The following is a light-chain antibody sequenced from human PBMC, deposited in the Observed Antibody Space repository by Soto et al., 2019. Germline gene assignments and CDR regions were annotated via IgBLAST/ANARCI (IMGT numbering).Light chain of an antibody. CDR2: DGS. CDR1: QSVSSY. J-gene: IGKJ4*01. CDR3: QQRSDWST. Sequence: EIVLTQSPATLSLSPGEGATLSCRASQSVSSYLAWYQQKPGQAPRLLIYDGSNRATGIPARFSGSGSGTDFTLPISSLEPEDSSIYYCQQRSDWSTFGGGTKVEIK. V-gene: IGKV3-11*01.